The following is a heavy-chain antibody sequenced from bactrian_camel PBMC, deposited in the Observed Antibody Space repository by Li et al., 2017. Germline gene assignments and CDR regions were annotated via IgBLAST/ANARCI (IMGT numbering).Heavy chain of an antibody. D-gene: IGHD4*01. Sequence: HVQLVESGGGSVQAGGSLTLSCTASVWVLSYSNYCMAWFRQTPGKEREEVARLDGDGSTIYADSVKGRFTISRDNAKHTLSLQMNSLKPEDTATYYCAAQRAIDDCRYEYNYWGKGTQVTVS. CDR1: VWVLSYSN. J-gene: IGHJ4*01. CDR3: AAQRAIDDCRYEYNY. V-gene: IGHV3S53*01. CDR2: LDGDGST.